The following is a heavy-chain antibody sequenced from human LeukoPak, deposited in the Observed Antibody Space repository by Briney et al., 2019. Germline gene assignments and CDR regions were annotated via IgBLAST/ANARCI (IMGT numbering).Heavy chain of an antibody. CDR2: IYYSGST. Sequence: SETLSLTCTVSGGSICSYYWSWIRQPPGKGLEWIGYIYYSGSTNYNPSLKSRVTISVDTSKNQFSLKLSSVTAADTAVYYCARDICSSTSCYAGWFDPWGQGTLVTVSS. V-gene: IGHV4-59*01. CDR1: GGSICSYY. D-gene: IGHD2-2*01. J-gene: IGHJ5*02. CDR3: ARDICSSTSCYAGWFDP.